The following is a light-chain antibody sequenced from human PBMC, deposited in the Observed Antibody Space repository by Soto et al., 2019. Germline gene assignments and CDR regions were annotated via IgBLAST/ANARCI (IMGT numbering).Light chain of an antibody. CDR1: QAISKY. Sequence: DIQMTQSPSSVSASVGDRVTITCRASQAISKYLHWYHQRPGKAPILVIYDASNLEAGDPSRFSGGGSGTEFTLTITGLQPDEFATYYCQQHDDYSHATFGQGTKVDIK. CDR2: DAS. J-gene: IGKJ2*01. V-gene: IGKV1-33*01. CDR3: QQHDDYSHAT.